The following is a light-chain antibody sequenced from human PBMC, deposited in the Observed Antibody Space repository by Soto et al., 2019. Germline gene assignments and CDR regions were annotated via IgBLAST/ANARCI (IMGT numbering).Light chain of an antibody. J-gene: IGKJ4*01. CDR1: QSISGRY. CDR3: QRYGSSPLT. CDR2: DAS. V-gene: IGKV3-20*01. Sequence: PGERASLSCRASQSISGRYLAWYQQKPGQAPRLLIYDASSRATGIPDRFSGSGSGTDFILTISRLEPEDFAVYYCQRYGSSPLTFGGGTKVEIK.